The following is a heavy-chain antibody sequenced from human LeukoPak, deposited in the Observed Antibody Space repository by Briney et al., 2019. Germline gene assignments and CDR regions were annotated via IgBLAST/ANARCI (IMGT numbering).Heavy chain of an antibody. CDR1: GFSFSTYS. D-gene: IGHD3-22*01. Sequence: PGGSLRLSCAASGFSFSTYSMNWARQAREKGPEWVSPISSSSGDIYYGDSVKGRFTISRDNAKNSLYLQMNSLRVEDTAVYFCTVDTDYFEGLGFPRPALNDYWGQGTLVTVSS. J-gene: IGHJ4*02. CDR3: TVDTDYFEGLGFPRPALNDY. V-gene: IGHV3-21*01. CDR2: ISSSSGDI.